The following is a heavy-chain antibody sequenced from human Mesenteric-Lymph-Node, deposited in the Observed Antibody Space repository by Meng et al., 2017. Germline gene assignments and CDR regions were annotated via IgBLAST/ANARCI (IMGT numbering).Heavy chain of an antibody. J-gene: IGHJ4*02. V-gene: IGHV4-31*03. D-gene: IGHD6-19*01. CDR3: ARVSSGWDYFDY. CDR1: GGSISSGGYY. CDR2: IYYSGST. Sequence: QLHPQDSGPGLVKPSQTLSLTCPVSGGSISSGGYYWSWIRQHPGKGLEWIGYIYYSGSTYYNPSLKSRVTISVDTSKNQFSLNLRSVTAADTAVYYCARVSSGWDYFDYWGQGTLVTVSS.